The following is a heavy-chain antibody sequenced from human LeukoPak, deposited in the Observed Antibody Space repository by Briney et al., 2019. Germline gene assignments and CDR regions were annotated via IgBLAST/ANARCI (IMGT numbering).Heavy chain of an antibody. CDR1: GGSISSGGYY. J-gene: IGHJ2*01. Sequence: SQTLSLTCTVSGGSISSGGYYWSWIRQPAGKGLEWIGRIYTSGSTNYNPSLKSRVTMSVDTSKNQFSLKLSSVTAADTAVYYCARAQEIIYTPRSYWYFDLWGRGTLVTVSS. D-gene: IGHD5-24*01. CDR3: ARAQEIIYTPRSYWYFDL. CDR2: IYTSGST. V-gene: IGHV4-61*02.